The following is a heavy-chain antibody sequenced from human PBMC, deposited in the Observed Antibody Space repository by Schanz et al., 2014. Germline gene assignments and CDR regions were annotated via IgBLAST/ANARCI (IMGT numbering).Heavy chain of an antibody. CDR3: ATHTIYCGDDCSHYY. CDR1: GYTFTKYA. CDR2: ISTYTGNP. J-gene: IGHJ4*02. Sequence: QVQLVQSGFELKKPGASVKVSCKASGYTFTKYAMNWVRQAPGQGLEWMGWISTYTGNPTYAQGFTGRFVFSLDTPVSTAYLQISSLKAEDTAIYYCATHTIYCGDDCSHYYWGQGTLVTVSS. V-gene: IGHV7-4-1*02. D-gene: IGHD2-21*01.